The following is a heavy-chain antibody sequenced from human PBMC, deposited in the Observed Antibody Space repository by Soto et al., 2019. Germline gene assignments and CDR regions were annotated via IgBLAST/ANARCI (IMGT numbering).Heavy chain of an antibody. V-gene: IGHV3-30-3*01. J-gene: IGHJ4*02. CDR3: ARDDRGSFDY. D-gene: IGHD3-22*01. CDR1: GFTFSSYA. CDR2: ISYDGSNK. Sequence: GGSLRLSCAASGFTFSSYAMHWVRQAPGKGLEWVAVISYDGSNKYYADSVKGRFTISRDNSKNTLYLQMNSLRAEDTAVYYCARDDRGSFDYWGQGTLVTVSS.